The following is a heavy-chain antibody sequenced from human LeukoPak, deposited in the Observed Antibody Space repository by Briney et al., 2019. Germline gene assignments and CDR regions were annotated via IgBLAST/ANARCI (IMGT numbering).Heavy chain of an antibody. CDR3: AKDPVYGSGQSHPSDY. V-gene: IGHV3-23*01. J-gene: IGHJ4*02. CDR2: ISSTDAGT. CDR1: GFSLSSYA. Sequence: GGSLRLSCAASGFSLSSYAMSWVRQAPGKGLEWVSAISSTDAGTYHADSVRGRFTISRDNSKNTLFLQMNSLRGEDTAVYYCAKDPVYGSGQSHPSDYWGQGTLVTVSS. D-gene: IGHD3-3*01.